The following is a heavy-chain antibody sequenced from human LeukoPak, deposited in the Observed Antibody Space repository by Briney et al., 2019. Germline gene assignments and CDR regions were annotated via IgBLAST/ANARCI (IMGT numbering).Heavy chain of an antibody. CDR3: ARDHFQWLVNGCRH. V-gene: IGHV1-2*02. D-gene: IGHD6-19*01. J-gene: IGHJ4*02. CDR1: GYTFTGYY. Sequence: GASVKVPCKASGYTFTGYYMHWVRQAPGQGLEWMGWINPNSGGTNYAQKFQGRVTMTRDTSISTAYMELSRLRSDDTAVYYCARDHFQWLVNGCRHWGQGTLVTVSS. CDR2: INPNSGGT.